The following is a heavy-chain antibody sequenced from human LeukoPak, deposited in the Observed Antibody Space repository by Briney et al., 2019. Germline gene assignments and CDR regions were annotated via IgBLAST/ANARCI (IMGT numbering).Heavy chain of an antibody. J-gene: IGHJ5*02. CDR2: IYVGGRI. Sequence: SETLSLTCSVSGGSISNLYLSWIRQPAGKGLEWIGRIYVGGRIDYNPSLRSRVTMSVDTSKNQLSLRVRSVTAADTAVYYCARRAPLWDFKSRYCSGGSCYSNWFDPWGQGTLVTVSS. CDR1: GGSISNLY. V-gene: IGHV4-4*07. CDR3: ARRAPLWDFKSRYCSGGSCYSNWFDP. D-gene: IGHD2-15*01.